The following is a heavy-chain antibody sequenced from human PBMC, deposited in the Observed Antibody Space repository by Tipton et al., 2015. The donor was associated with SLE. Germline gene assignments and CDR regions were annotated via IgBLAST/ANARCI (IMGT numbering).Heavy chain of an antibody. CDR3: ARRGRVAAPFYGMDV. Sequence: TLSLTCAVSGYSISSGYYWGWIRQPPGKGLEWIGEIHYRGSTNYNPSLNSRVTISLDTPKNQFSLKLSSVTAADTAVYYCARRGRVAAPFYGMDVWGQGTTVTVSS. V-gene: IGHV4-38-2*01. CDR1: GYSISSGYY. CDR2: IHYRGST. D-gene: IGHD1-26*01. J-gene: IGHJ6*02.